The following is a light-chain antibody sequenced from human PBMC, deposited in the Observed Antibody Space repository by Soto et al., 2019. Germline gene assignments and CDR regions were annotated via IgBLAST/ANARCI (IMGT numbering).Light chain of an antibody. J-gene: IGKJ4*01. CDR2: GAS. V-gene: IGKV3-20*01. Sequence: EIETTQSPGTLSLSPGERATLTCRASQSVSSSNLAWYQQKPGQAPRLLIYGASSRATGIPDRFSGSGSGTEFTLTISRLESEDFAVYYCQQYSNWPRTFGGGTKVDIK. CDR3: QQYSNWPRT. CDR1: QSVSSSN.